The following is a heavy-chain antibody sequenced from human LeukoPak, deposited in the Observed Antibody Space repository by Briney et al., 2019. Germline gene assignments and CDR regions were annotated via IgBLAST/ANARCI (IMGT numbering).Heavy chain of an antibody. CDR1: GVSFSGYY. Sequence: PSETLSLTCAVYGVSFSGYYWSWNRQPPGKGLEWIGEINHSGSTNYNPSLKSRVTISVDTSKNQFSLKLSSVTAADTAVYYCARRRISRGAFDIWGQGTMVTVSS. CDR2: INHSGST. J-gene: IGHJ3*02. D-gene: IGHD3-10*01. V-gene: IGHV4-34*01. CDR3: ARRRISRGAFDI.